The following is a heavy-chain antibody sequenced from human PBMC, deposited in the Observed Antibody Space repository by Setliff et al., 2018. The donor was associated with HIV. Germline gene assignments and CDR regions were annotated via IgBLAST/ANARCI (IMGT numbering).Heavy chain of an antibody. D-gene: IGHD3-9*01. CDR3: ARDVLKSNYLGYYYYLDV. CDR1: GDSTSNSY. Sequence: SETLSLTCSVSGDSTSNSYWSWIRQPAGKGLEWIGRLQASGNTNYNPSLKSRVTMSIDTSKNQLSLRLTSVTAADTAVYYCARDVLKSNYLGYYYYLDVWGKGTTVTVSS. CDR2: LQASGNT. J-gene: IGHJ6*03. V-gene: IGHV4-4*07.